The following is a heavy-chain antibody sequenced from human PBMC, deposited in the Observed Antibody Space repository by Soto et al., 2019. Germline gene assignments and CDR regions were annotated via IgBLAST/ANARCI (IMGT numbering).Heavy chain of an antibody. CDR1: GFTFSSYA. D-gene: IGHD4-17*01. CDR3: ARGDGNPYYYYGMDV. CDR2: ISYDGSNK. J-gene: IGHJ6*02. Sequence: GGSLRLSCAASGFTFSSYAMHWVRQAPGKGLEWVAVISYDGSNKYYADSVKGRFNISGDNSKNTLYLQMNSMRAEDTAVYYCARGDGNPYYYYGMDVWGQGTTVTVSS. V-gene: IGHV3-30-3*01.